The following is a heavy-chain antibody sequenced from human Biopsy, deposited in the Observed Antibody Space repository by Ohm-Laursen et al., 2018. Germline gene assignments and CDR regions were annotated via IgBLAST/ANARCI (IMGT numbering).Heavy chain of an antibody. Sequence: SLRLSCSASGFTFSAAWMYWVRQAPGKGLESVALVKSNANGGTTEYPAPVEGRFSISRDDSRNTVYLHMSSLNTDDTAMYFCTAGIPGLSRSSDYWGQGTLVTVSS. D-gene: IGHD6-19*01. V-gene: IGHV3-15*05. CDR2: VKSNANGGTT. CDR1: GFTFSAAW. J-gene: IGHJ4*02. CDR3: TAGIPGLSRSSDY.